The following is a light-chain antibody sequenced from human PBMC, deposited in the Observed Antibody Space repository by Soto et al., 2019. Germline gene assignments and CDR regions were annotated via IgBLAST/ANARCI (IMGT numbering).Light chain of an antibody. V-gene: IGLV2-14*01. J-gene: IGLJ3*02. CDR2: EVS. CDR3: SSYARSSSLVV. CDR1: SSDIGYYNY. Sequence: QSALTQPASVSGSPGQWITISCTGTSSDIGYYNYVSWYRQDPGKAPKLILYEVSNRPSGVSNRFAGSKSCNTASLTISGVQAEDEADYYGSSYARSSSLVVFGGGTKLTVL.